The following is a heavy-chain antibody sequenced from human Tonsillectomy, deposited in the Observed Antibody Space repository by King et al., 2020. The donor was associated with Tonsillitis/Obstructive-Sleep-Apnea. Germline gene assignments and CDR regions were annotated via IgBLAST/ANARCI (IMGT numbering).Heavy chain of an antibody. CDR2: IYYSGST. CDR3: ASLNGYSSYFDY. Sequence: VQLQESGPGLVKPSQTLSLTCTVSGGSISSGGYYCSWIRQHPGKGLEWIGYIYYSGSTYYNPSLKIRVTISVDTSKNQFSLKLNSVTAADTAVYYCASLNGYSSYFDYWGQGTLVTVSS. V-gene: IGHV4-31*03. D-gene: IGHD5-24*01. J-gene: IGHJ4*02. CDR1: GGSISSGGYY.